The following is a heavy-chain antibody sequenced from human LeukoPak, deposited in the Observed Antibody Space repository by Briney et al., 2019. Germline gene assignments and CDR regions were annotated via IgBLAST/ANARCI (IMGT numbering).Heavy chain of an antibody. D-gene: IGHD3-9*01. CDR1: GGSISFYS. CDR3: ARDPSGILTGYTYNWFDP. CDR2: IYYSGST. V-gene: IGHV4-59*01. Sequence: SETLSLTCTVSGGSISFYSWTWIRQPPGKGLEWIGYIYYSGSTNYNPSLKSRVTMSVDTSKNQFSLKLSSVTAADTAVYYCARDPSGILTGYTYNWFDPWGQGTLVTVSS. J-gene: IGHJ5*02.